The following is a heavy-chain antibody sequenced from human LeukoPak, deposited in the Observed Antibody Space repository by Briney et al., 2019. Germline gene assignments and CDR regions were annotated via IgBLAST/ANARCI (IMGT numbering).Heavy chain of an antibody. V-gene: IGHV4-34*01. CDR3: ASTTPYYDSSGYQGYYFDY. Sequence: PSETLSLTCAVYGGSFSGYYWSWIRQPPGKGLEWIGEINHSGSTNYNPSLKSRVTISVDTSKNQFSLKLSSVTAADTAVYYCASTTPYYDSSGYQGYYFDYWGQGTLVTVSS. CDR2: INHSGST. CDR1: GGSFSGYY. J-gene: IGHJ4*02. D-gene: IGHD3-22*01.